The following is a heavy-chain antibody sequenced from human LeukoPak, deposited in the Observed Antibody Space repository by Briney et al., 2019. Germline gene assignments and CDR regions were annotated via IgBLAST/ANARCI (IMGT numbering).Heavy chain of an antibody. V-gene: IGHV3-23*01. CDR2: IRGSGDST. CDR3: AKHLALVGATTTYDY. CDR1: GFTFSSYG. Sequence: GGSLRLSCAASGFTFSSYGMHWVRQAPGKGLEWVSGIRGSGDSTYYADSVKGRFTISRDNSKNTLYLQMNSLRAEDTAVYYCAKHLALVGATTTYDYWGQGTLVIVSS. J-gene: IGHJ4*02. D-gene: IGHD1-26*01.